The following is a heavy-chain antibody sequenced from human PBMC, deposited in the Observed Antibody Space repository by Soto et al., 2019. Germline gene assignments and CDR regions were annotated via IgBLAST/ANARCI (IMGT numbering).Heavy chain of an antibody. D-gene: IGHD3-22*01. J-gene: IGHJ4*02. CDR2: SSAYNGNT. V-gene: IGHV1-18*04. Sequence: QVHLVQSGAEVKKPGASVKVSCTASGYTFTSYGISWVRQAPGQGLEWMGWSSAYNGNTNYAQKLQGRVTMTTDTSTSTAYMELRSLRSDDTAVYYCARDPIDTYYYDSSGYFQFDYWGQGTLVTVSS. CDR3: ARDPIDTYYYDSSGYFQFDY. CDR1: GYTFTSYG.